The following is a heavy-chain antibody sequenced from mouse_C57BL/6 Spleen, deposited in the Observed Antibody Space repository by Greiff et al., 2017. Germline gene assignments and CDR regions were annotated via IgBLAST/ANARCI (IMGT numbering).Heavy chain of an antibody. V-gene: IGHV5-6*01. D-gene: IGHD1-1*01. CDR3: ARHEGNYYGSSSAWFAY. CDR1: GFTFSSYG. CDR2: ISSGGSYT. Sequence: EVKLVESGGDLVKPGGSLKLSCAASGFTFSSYGMSWVRQTPDKRLEWVATISSGGSYTYYPDSVKGRFTISRDNAKNTLYLQMSSLKSEDTAMYYCARHEGNYYGSSSAWFAYWGQGTLVTVS. J-gene: IGHJ3*01.